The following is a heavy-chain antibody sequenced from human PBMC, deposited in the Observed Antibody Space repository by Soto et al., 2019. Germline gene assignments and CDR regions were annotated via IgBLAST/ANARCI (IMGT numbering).Heavy chain of an antibody. Sequence: GASVKVSCKASGGTFSSYTISWVRQAPGQGLEWMGRIIPILGIANYAQKFQGRVTITADKSTSTAYMELSSLRSEDTAVYYCARHLIYPNGALDAFDIWGQGTMVTVS. CDR2: IIPILGIA. V-gene: IGHV1-69*02. J-gene: IGHJ3*02. D-gene: IGHD3-10*01. CDR1: GGTFSSYT. CDR3: ARHLIYPNGALDAFDI.